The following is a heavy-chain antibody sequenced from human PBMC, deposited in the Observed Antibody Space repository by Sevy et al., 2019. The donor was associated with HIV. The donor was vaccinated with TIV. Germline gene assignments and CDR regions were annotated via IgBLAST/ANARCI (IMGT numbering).Heavy chain of an antibody. CDR2: INWNGGST. CDR1: GFTFDDYG. Sequence: GGSLRLSCAASGFTFDDYGMSWVRQAPGKGLEWVSGINWNGGSTGYADSVKGRFTISRDNAKNSLYLQMNSLRAEDTALYYCAREYYYDSSGRGPNDYWGQRTLVTVSS. J-gene: IGHJ4*02. CDR3: AREYYYDSSGRGPNDY. V-gene: IGHV3-20*04. D-gene: IGHD3-22*01.